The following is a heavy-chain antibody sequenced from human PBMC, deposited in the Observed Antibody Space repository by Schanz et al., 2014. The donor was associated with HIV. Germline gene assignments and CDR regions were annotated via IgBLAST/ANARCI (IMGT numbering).Heavy chain of an antibody. CDR2: IWYDGSNK. CDR1: GFTFSTSG. D-gene: IGHD1-26*01. V-gene: IGHV3-33*01. Sequence: VQLLDSGGGVVQPGRSLRLSCAASGFTFSTSGMHWVRQVPARGLEWVAMIWYDGSNKFYADSVKGRFTISRDNSKNTLYLQMNSLRAEDTAVYYCAREREESIAYYYYGMDVWGQGTAVTVSS. J-gene: IGHJ6*02. CDR3: AREREESIAYYYYGMDV.